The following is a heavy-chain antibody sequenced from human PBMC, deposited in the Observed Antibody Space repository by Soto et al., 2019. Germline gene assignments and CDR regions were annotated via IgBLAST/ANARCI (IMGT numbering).Heavy chain of an antibody. J-gene: IGHJ4*02. CDR3: GRTYTGSLSSFDY. V-gene: IGHV3-23*01. CDR1: GFSLRDHA. D-gene: IGHD3-10*01. CDR2: ISGSEDRT. Sequence: PGGSLRLSCAASGFSLRDHALSWVRQAAGGGLEWVSGISGSEDRTNYADFVRGRFIISKDRAKNTLYLDMSGLRVDDTAVYFCGRTYTGSLSSFDYWGQGTLVTVSS.